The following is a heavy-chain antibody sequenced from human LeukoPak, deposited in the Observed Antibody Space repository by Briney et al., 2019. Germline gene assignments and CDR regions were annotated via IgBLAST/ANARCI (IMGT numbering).Heavy chain of an antibody. V-gene: IGHV3-23*01. CDR2: ISGSGGST. CDR1: GFTFSSYG. CDR3: AKGRGYSYGYGPKSACFDY. J-gene: IGHJ4*02. Sequence: GGSLRLSCAASGFTFSSYGMSWVRQAPGKVLEWVSAISGSGGSTYYADSVKGRFTIPRDNSKNTLYLQMNSLRAEDTAVYYCAKGRGYSYGYGPKSACFDYWGQGTLVTVSS. D-gene: IGHD5-18*01.